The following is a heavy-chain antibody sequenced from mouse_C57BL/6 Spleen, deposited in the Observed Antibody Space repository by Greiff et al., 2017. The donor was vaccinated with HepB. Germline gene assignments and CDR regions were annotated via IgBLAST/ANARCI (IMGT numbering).Heavy chain of an antibody. Sequence: EVNVVESGGGLVKPGGSLKLSCAASGFTFSDYGMHWVRQAPEKGLEWVAYISSGSSTIYYADTVKGRFTISRDNAKNTLFLQMTSLRSEDTAMYYCARGGDYDGRDYYAMDYWGQGTSVTVSS. V-gene: IGHV5-17*01. CDR1: GFTFSDYG. CDR2: ISSGSSTI. D-gene: IGHD2-4*01. J-gene: IGHJ4*01. CDR3: ARGGDYDGRDYYAMDY.